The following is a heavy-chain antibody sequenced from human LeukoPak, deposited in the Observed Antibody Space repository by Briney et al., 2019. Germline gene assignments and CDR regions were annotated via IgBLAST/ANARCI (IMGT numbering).Heavy chain of an antibody. J-gene: IGHJ4*02. CDR2: INWSGSST. D-gene: IGHD4-23*01. CDR3: ASGGHSGWIGNFDY. Sequence: PGGSLRLSCAASGFPFTNAWMSWVRQAPGKGLEWVSGINWSGSSTGYADSVKGRFTISRDNAKNSLYLQMNSLRAEDAALYYCASGGHSGWIGNFDYWGQGTLVTVSS. CDR1: GFPFTNAW. V-gene: IGHV3-20*04.